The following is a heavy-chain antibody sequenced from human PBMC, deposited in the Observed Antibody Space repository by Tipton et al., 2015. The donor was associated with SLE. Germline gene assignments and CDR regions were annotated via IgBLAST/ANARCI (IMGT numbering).Heavy chain of an antibody. CDR2: IYYSGST. Sequence: GLVKPSETLSLTCAVYGGSFSGYYRSWIRQPPGQGLEWIGSIYYSGSTYYNPSLKSRVTISVETSKNQFSLKLSSVTAADTAVYYCARGLYDRSGYYWFDPWGQGTLVTVSS. CDR1: GGSFSGYY. V-gene: IGHV4-34*01. J-gene: IGHJ5*02. CDR3: ARGLYDRSGYYWFDP. D-gene: IGHD3-22*01.